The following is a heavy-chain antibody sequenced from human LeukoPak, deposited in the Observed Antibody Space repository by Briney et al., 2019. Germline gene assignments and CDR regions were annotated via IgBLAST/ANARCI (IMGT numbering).Heavy chain of an antibody. CDR3: AKDRDYGDYPSAYYYYMDV. D-gene: IGHD4-17*01. J-gene: IGHJ6*03. Sequence: PGGSLRLSCAASGLTFSSYGMHWVRQAPGKGLEWVAFIRYDGSTKYYADSVKGRFTISRDTSKNTLYLQMNSLRTEDAAVYHCAKDRDYGDYPSAYYYYMDVWGKGTTVTVSS. V-gene: IGHV3-30*02. CDR2: IRYDGSTK. CDR1: GLTFSSYG.